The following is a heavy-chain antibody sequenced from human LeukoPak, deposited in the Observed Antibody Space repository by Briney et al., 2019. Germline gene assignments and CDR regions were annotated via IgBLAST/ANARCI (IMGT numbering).Heavy chain of an antibody. V-gene: IGHV3-7*01. J-gene: IGHJ2*01. CDR2: IKQDGSEK. CDR3: ARARGDGYQWYFDL. CDR1: GFTFSGYW. Sequence: PGGSLRLSCAASGFTFSGYWINWVRQAPGKGLEWVANIKQDGSEKNYVDFVKGRFTISRDNAKNSLDLQMNSLRAEDTAMYYCARARGDGYQWYFDLWGRGTLVTVSS. D-gene: IGHD5-24*01.